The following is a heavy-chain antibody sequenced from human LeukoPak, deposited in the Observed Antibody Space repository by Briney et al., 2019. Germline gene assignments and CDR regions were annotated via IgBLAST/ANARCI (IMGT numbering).Heavy chain of an antibody. D-gene: IGHD5-24*01. J-gene: IGHJ6*02. V-gene: IGHV3-74*01. Sequence: GGSLRLSWAASGFTLSNYWMYWVRQAPGKWLVWVSRINNDGTTTNYAASVKGRVTISRDNAKNTLYLQMNSLRVEDTAVYYCARDGGMATILGYYGMDVWGQGTTVTVSS. CDR3: ARDGGMATILGYYGMDV. CDR1: GFTLSNYW. CDR2: INNDGTTT.